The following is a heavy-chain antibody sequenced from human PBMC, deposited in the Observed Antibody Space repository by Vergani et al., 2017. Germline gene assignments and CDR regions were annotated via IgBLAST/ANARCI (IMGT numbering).Heavy chain of an antibody. CDR3: AKEALIAWIQLWELFHFDY. CDR2: IYYSGST. V-gene: IGHV4-59*01. Sequence: QVQLQESGPGLVKPSETLSLTCTVSGGSISSYYWSWIRQPPGKGLEWIGYIYYSGSTNYNPSLKSRVTISVDTSKNQFSLKLSSVTAADTAVYYCAKEALIAWIQLWELFHFDYWGQGTLVTVSS. CDR1: GGSISSYY. J-gene: IGHJ4*02. D-gene: IGHD5-18*01.